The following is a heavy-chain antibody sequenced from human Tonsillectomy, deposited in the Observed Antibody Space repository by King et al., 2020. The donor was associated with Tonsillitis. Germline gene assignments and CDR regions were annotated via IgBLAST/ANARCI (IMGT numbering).Heavy chain of an antibody. Sequence: VQLVESGGGVVQPGGSLRLSCAASGFTFSSYGMHWVRKAPGKGLEGVAFIRYDGSNKYYADSVKGRFTISRDNSKNTLYLQMNSLRAEDTAVYYCAKGPRNTMIVVVPFDYWGQGTLVTVSS. CDR3: AKGPRNTMIVVVPFDY. CDR1: GFTFSSYG. CDR2: IRYDGSNK. V-gene: IGHV3-30*02. D-gene: IGHD3-22*01. J-gene: IGHJ4*02.